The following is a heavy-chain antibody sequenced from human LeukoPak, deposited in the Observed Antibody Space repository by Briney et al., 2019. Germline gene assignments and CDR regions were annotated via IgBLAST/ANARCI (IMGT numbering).Heavy chain of an antibody. J-gene: IGHJ5*02. CDR2: IIPILGIA. CDR1: GGTFSSYA. V-gene: IGHV1-69*04. CDR3: ARGLGSYWFDP. D-gene: IGHD3-10*01. Sequence: SVKVSCKASGGTFSSYAISWVRQAPGQGLEWMGRIIPILGIANYAQKFQGRVTITADKSTSTAYMELSSLRSEDTAVYYCARGLGSYWFDPWGQGTLVTVSS.